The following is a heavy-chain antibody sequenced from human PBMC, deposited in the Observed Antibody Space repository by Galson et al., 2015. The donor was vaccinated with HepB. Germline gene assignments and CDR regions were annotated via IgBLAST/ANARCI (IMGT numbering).Heavy chain of an antibody. D-gene: IGHD1-26*01. J-gene: IGHJ4*02. CDR3: ARDGGSRVGVPVGY. CDR1: GFTFSSYA. V-gene: IGHV3-64*01. Sequence: SLRLSCAASGFTFSSYAMHWVRQAPGKGLEYVSAISSNGGSTYYANSVKGRFAISRDNSKNTLYLQMGSLRAEDMAVYYCARDGGSRVGVPVGYWGQGTLVTVSS. CDR2: ISSNGGST.